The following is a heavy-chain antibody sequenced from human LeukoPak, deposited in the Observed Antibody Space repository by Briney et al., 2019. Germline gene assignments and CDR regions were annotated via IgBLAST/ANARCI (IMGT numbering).Heavy chain of an antibody. D-gene: IGHD5-24*01. CDR2: MNPNSGNT. CDR3: ARSQDGVPFDY. J-gene: IGHJ4*02. V-gene: IGHV1-8*01. Sequence: ASVNVSCKASGYTFTSYDINRVRQATGQGLEWMGWMNPNSGNTGYAQKFQGRVTMTRNTSISTAYMELSSLRSEDTAVYYCARSQDGVPFDYWGQGTLVTVSS. CDR1: GYTFTSYD.